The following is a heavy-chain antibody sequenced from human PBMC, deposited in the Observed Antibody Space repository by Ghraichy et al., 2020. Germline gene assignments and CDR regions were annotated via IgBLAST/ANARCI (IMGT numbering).Heavy chain of an antibody. J-gene: IGHJ3*02. CDR3: AKDRDYYDSSGYYFNAFDI. CDR2: IRGSGSST. V-gene: IGHV3-23*01. CDR1: AFTFSSYA. Sequence: GGSLRLSCAASAFTFSSYAMTWVRQAPGKGLEWVSTIRGSGSSTYYTDSVKGRFTIPRDNSKNTLYLQMNSLRAEDTAVYYCAKDRDYYDSSGYYFNAFDIWGQGTLVTVSS. D-gene: IGHD3-22*01.